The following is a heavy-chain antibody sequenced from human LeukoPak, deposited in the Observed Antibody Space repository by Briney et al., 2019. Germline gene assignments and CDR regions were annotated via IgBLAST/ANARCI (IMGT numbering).Heavy chain of an antibody. V-gene: IGHV3-7*01. Sequence: GGSLRLSCAASGFTFSSYWMSWVRQAPGKGPEWVANIKQDGSEKYYVDSVEGRFTISRDNAKNSLYLQMNSLRAEDTAVYYCARDWRGGYLLDWGQGTLVTVSS. CDR1: GFTFSSYW. J-gene: IGHJ4*02. CDR3: ARDWRGGYLLD. D-gene: IGHD3-22*01. CDR2: IKQDGSEK.